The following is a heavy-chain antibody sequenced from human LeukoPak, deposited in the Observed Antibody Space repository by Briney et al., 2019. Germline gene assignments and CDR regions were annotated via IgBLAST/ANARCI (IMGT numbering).Heavy chain of an antibody. V-gene: IGHV3-74*01. Sequence: GESLRLSCAASGFTFSCYWMHWVRQAPGKGLVWVSRINSDGSATAYADSVKGRFTISRDNAENTLYLQMNSLRAEDTAVYYCARGTAGYHSSYFDYWGQGTLVTVSS. J-gene: IGHJ4*02. CDR1: GFTFSCYW. CDR2: INSDGSAT. D-gene: IGHD3-16*02. CDR3: ARGTAGYHSSYFDY.